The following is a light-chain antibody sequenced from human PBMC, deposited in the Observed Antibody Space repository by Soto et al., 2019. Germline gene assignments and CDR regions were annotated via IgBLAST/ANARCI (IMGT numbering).Light chain of an antibody. J-gene: IGLJ2*01. V-gene: IGLV2-23*01. CDR3: CSYLSTSNSLV. CDR1: SSDVGNSNL. CDR2: ETT. Sequence: QSALTQPASVSGSPGQSITISCTGSSSDVGNSNLVSWFQQAPGKAPKLIIYETTERPSGVSGRFSGSKSGDTASLTISALQAEDEDDDYCCSYLSTSNSLVFGGGTKLTVL.